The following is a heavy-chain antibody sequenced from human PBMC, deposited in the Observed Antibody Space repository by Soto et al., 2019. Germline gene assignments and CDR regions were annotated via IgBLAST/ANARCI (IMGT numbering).Heavy chain of an antibody. CDR3: ARGTGDVNWFDP. D-gene: IGHD7-27*01. J-gene: IGHJ5*02. Sequence: GGSLRLSCAASGFTFSSYGMHWVRQAPGKGLEWVAVIWYDGSNKYYADSVKGRFTISRDNSKNTLYLQMNSLRAEDRAVYYCARGTGDVNWFDPWGQGTLVTVSS. CDR2: IWYDGSNK. V-gene: IGHV3-33*08. CDR1: GFTFSSYG.